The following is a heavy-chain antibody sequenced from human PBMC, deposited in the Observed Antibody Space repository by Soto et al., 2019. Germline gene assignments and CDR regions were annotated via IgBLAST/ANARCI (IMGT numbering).Heavy chain of an antibody. D-gene: IGHD5-18*01. CDR3: TSDTARVYYGMDV. Sequence: PGESLKISCKASGYSFTSYWIGWVRQMPGKGLEWMGIIYPGDSDTKYSPSLQGQVTISADTSISTAYLQWTSLKTEDTAVYYCTSDTARVYYGMDVWGQGTTVTISS. CDR1: GYSFTSYW. V-gene: IGHV5-51*01. J-gene: IGHJ6*02. CDR2: IYPGDSDT.